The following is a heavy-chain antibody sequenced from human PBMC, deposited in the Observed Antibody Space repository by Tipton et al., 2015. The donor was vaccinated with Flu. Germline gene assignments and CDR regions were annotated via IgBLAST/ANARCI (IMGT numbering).Heavy chain of an antibody. D-gene: IGHD3-3*01. Sequence: GSLRLSCAASGFTFSDYYMSWIRQAPGKGLEWVSHISRSGSTINYADSVRGRFTISRDNAKKSLYLQMNSLRADDTAVYYCARDHPPSITVLGEITDYFGMDVWGQGTTVTVSS. CDR1: GFTFSDYY. V-gene: IGHV3-11*01. CDR2: ISRSGSTI. CDR3: ARDHPPSITVLGEITDYFGMDV. J-gene: IGHJ6*02.